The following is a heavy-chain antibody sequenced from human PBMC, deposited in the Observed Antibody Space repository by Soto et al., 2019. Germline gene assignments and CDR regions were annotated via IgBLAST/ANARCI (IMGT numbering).Heavy chain of an antibody. Sequence: EVQLVESGGGLVQPGGSLRLSCAASGFTFSRYWMHWVRQAPGKGLVWVSRINSYGNTTSYADSVKGRFTISRDNAKNTLFLQMNSLRAEDTAVYYCAKLGVTTPFDYWDQGSLVIVSS. V-gene: IGHV3-74*01. CDR1: GFTFSRYW. CDR3: AKLGVTTPFDY. CDR2: INSYGNTT. J-gene: IGHJ4*02. D-gene: IGHD3-22*01.